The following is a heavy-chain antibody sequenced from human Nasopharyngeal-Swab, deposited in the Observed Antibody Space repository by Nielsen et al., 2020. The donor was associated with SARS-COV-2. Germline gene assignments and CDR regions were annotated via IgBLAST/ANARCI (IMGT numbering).Heavy chain of an antibody. Sequence: SETLSLTCAVYGGSFSGYYWSWIRQPPGKGLEWIGEINHSASTNYKPPLKSRVTISVDTSKNQFSLKLSSVTAADTAVYYCSRGYYDFWSGYHTDFDYWGQGTLVTVSS. CDR3: SRGYYDFWSGYHTDFDY. CDR1: GGSFSGYY. D-gene: IGHD3-3*01. J-gene: IGHJ4*02. V-gene: IGHV4-34*01. CDR2: INHSAST.